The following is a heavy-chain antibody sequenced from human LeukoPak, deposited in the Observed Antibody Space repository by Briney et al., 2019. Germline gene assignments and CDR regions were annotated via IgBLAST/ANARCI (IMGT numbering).Heavy chain of an antibody. D-gene: IGHD2-15*01. V-gene: IGHV1-18*01. J-gene: IGHJ3*02. Sequence: ASVKVSCKASGYTFISYGISLVRQAPGQGLEWMGWIRGYNGNTNYAQKLQGRVTMTTDTSTSTAYMELRSLRSDDTAVYCCARTGYCSGGSCYTDDAFDIWGQGTMVTVSS. CDR1: GYTFISYG. CDR3: ARTGYCSGGSCYTDDAFDI. CDR2: IRGYNGNT.